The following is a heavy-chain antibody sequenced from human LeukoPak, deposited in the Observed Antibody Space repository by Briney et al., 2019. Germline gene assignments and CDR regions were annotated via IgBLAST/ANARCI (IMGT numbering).Heavy chain of an antibody. CDR2: IKQDGSEK. J-gene: IGHJ4*02. CDR3: ARDVSYGYYYAYYFDY. Sequence: GGSLRLSCADSGFTFSSYWMSWVRQAPGKGLEWVANIKQDGSEKYYVDSVKGRFTISRDNAKNSLYLQMNSLGAEDTAVYYCARDVSYGYYYAYYFDYWGQGTLVTVSS. D-gene: IGHD3-22*01. V-gene: IGHV3-7*01. CDR1: GFTFSSYW.